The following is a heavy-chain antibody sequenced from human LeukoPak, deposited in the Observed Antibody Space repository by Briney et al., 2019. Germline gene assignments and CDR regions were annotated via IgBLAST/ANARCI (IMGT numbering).Heavy chain of an antibody. CDR3: VSQEVVPH. CDR1: GFNFINYW. CDR2: VKEDGTTK. Sequence: PGGSLRLSCAAPGFNFINYWMSWVRQAPGKGLEWVANVKEDGTTKQYVDSVKGRFTISRDNAKNSLYLQMDGLRAEDTAVYYCVSQEVVPHWGQGTLVSVSS. J-gene: IGHJ4*02. V-gene: IGHV3-7*01. D-gene: IGHD2-15*01.